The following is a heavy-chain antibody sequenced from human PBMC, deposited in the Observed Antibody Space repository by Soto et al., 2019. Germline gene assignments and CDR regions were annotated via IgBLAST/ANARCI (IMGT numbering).Heavy chain of an antibody. CDR1: GLAFSNFA. Sequence: GSLRLSCAASGLAFSNFAMSWVRQAPGKGLEWVSAISGSGGSTYYAGSVKGRFTVSRDNSKDTLYLQMNNMRADDTAVYYCAKGGYFDYWGQGTLVTVSS. V-gene: IGHV3-23*01. CDR3: AKGGYFDY. J-gene: IGHJ4*02. CDR2: ISGSGGST.